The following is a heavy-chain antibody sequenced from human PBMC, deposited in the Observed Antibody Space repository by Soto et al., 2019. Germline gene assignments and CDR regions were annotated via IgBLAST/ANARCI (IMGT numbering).Heavy chain of an antibody. Sequence: PSETLSLTCAVYGGSFSGYYWSWIRQPPGKGLEWIGEINHSGSTNYNPSLKSRVTISVDTSKNQFSLKLSSVTAADTAVYYCARGGITMVRGVSYYYYYGMDVWGQGTTVIVS. CDR1: GGSFSGYY. CDR3: ARGGITMVRGVSYYYYYGMDV. J-gene: IGHJ6*02. CDR2: INHSGST. V-gene: IGHV4-34*01. D-gene: IGHD3-10*01.